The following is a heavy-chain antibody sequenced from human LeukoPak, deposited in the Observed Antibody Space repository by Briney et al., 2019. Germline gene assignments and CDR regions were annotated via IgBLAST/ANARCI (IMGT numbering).Heavy chain of an antibody. CDR3: AKDISTGWSTDY. V-gene: IGHV3-30*18. J-gene: IGHJ4*02. Sequence: PGGSLRLSCAASGFTFSSYGMHWVRQAPGKGLEWVAVISYDGSNKYYADSVKGRFTISRDNSKNTLYLQMSSLKAEDTAVYYCAKDISTGWSTDYWGQGTLVTVSS. D-gene: IGHD6-19*01. CDR1: GFTFSSYG. CDR2: ISYDGSNK.